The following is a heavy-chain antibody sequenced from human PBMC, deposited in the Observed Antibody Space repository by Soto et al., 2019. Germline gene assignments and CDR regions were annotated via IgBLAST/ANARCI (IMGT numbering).Heavy chain of an antibody. D-gene: IGHD3-22*01. CDR3: ARTYYYDSSGYYLLDY. Sequence: SETLSLTCAVYGGSFSGYYWSWIRQPPGKGLEWIGEINHSGSTNYNPSLKSRVTVSVDTSKKQISLKLSSVTAADTAVYYCARTYYYDSSGYYLLDYWGQGTLVIVSS. CDR2: INHSGST. CDR1: GGSFSGYY. V-gene: IGHV4-34*01. J-gene: IGHJ4*02.